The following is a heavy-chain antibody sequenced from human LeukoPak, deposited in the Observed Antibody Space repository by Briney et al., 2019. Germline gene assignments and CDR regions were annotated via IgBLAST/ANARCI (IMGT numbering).Heavy chain of an antibody. CDR2: IYHSGST. J-gene: IGHJ6*03. V-gene: IGHV4-4*02. D-gene: IGHD3-10*01. CDR1: GGSISSNNW. Sequence: PSETLSLTCAVSGGSISSNNWWSWVRQPPGKGLEWIGEIYHSGSTNYNPSLKSRVTISVDKSKNQFSLKLSSVTAADTAVYYCARERSSGSYYFGYYYYYMDVWGKGTTVTISS. CDR3: ARERSSGSYYFGYYYYYMDV.